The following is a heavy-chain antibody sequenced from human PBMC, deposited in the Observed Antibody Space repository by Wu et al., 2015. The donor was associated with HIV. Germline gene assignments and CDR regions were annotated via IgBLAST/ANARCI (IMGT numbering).Heavy chain of an antibody. CDR3: ATLIPSTVTTGVYAFDI. V-gene: IGHV1-69*13. CDR2: IIPIFGTA. Sequence: QVQLVQSGAEVKKPGSSVKVSCKASGGTFSSYAISWVRQAPGQGLEWMGRIIPIFGTANYAQKFQGRVTITADESTSTAYMELSSLRSEDTAVYYCATLIPSTVTTGVYAFDIWGQGTMVTVSS. J-gene: IGHJ3*02. CDR1: GGTFSSYA. D-gene: IGHD4-17*01.